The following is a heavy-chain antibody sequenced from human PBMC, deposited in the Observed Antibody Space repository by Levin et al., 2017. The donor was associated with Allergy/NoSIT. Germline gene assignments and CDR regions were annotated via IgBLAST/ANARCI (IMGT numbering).Heavy chain of an antibody. CDR2: ISYDSFGT. V-gene: IGHV3-30*03. CDR1: GFTFRNFG. J-gene: IGHJ3*02. D-gene: IGHD6-19*01. Sequence: LSLTCAASGFTFRNFGMHWIRQAPGKGLEWVAYISYDSFGTYYADSVKGRFTISRDNFKNILYLQMNSLRPEDTAVYYCEAGRDAFDIWGQGTTVSVSS. CDR3: EAGRDAFDI.